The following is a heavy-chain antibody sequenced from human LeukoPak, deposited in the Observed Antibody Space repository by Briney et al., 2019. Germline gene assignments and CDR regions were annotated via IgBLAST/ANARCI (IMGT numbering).Heavy chain of an antibody. CDR1: GGSISSYY. V-gene: IGHV4-4*09. CDR2: IYTSGST. D-gene: IGHD5-24*01. CDR3: ARGFGDGYNYYYYYYMDV. Sequence: SETLSLTCTVSGGSISSYYWSWIRQPPGKGLEWIGYIYTSGSTNYNPSLKSRVTISVDTSKNQFSLKLSSVTAADTAVYYCARGFGDGYNYYYYYYMDVWGKGTTVTVSS. J-gene: IGHJ6*03.